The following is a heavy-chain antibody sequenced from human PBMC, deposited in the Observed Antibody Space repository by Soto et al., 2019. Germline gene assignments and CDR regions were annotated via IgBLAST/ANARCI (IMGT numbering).Heavy chain of an antibody. CDR2: INSDGSSI. CDR1: GFDFSNTW. CDR3: AKDWYHTIDS. J-gene: IGHJ4*02. V-gene: IGHV3-74*01. Sequence: GGSLRLSCATSGFDFSNTWIHWVRQVPGQGLVWVSRINSDGSSIIYADSVKGRFTLSRDNAKNTVHLQMSSLRVEDTAVYYCAKDWYHTIDSWGQGIPVTVSS. D-gene: IGHD1-20*01.